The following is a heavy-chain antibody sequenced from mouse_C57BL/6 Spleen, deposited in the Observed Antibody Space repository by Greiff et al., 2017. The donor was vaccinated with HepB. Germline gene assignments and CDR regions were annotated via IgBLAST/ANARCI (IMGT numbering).Heavy chain of an antibody. J-gene: IGHJ4*01. CDR3: ARVPYGNYGYAMDY. CDR2: ISYSGST. CDR1: GYSITSGYD. D-gene: IGHD2-1*01. Sequence: EVQRVESGPGMVKPSQSLSLTCTVTGYSITSGYDWHWIRHFPGNKLEWMGYISYSGSTNYNPSLKSRISITHDTSKNHFFLKLNSVTTEDTATYYCARVPYGNYGYAMDYWGQGTSVTVSS. V-gene: IGHV3-1*01.